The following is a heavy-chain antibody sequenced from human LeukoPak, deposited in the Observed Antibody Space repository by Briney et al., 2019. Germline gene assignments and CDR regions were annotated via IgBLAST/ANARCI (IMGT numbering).Heavy chain of an antibody. CDR2: ISGSSGST. Sequence: GGSLRLSCAASGFTFSSYAMSWVRQAPGKGLEWVSAISGSSGSTYYADSVKGRFTISRDNSKNTLYLQMNSLRAEDTAVYYCAKDRGGSGSYYITDAFDIWGQGTMVTVSS. CDR3: AKDRGGSGSYYITDAFDI. D-gene: IGHD3-10*01. V-gene: IGHV3-23*01. CDR1: GFTFSSYA. J-gene: IGHJ3*02.